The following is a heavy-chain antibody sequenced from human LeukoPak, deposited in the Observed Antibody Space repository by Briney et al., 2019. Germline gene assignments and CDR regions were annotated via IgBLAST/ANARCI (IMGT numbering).Heavy chain of an antibody. D-gene: IGHD4/OR15-4a*01. CDR3: ARGAPLRGYYYSGMDV. J-gene: IGHJ6*02. CDR2: IYYSGST. Sequence: SETLSLTCTVSGGSISNYYWSWIRQPPGKGLEWIGYIYYSGSTNYNPSLKSRVTISVDTSKNQFSLKLSPVTAADTAVYYCARGAPLRGYYYSGMDVWGQGTPVTVSS. V-gene: IGHV4-59*01. CDR1: GGSISNYY.